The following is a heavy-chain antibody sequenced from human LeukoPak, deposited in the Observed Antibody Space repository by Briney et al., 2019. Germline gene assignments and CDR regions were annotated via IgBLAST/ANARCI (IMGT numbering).Heavy chain of an antibody. Sequence: GGSLRLSCAASGFTFSSYEMNWVRQAPGKGLEWVSYISSSGSTIYYADSVKGRFTISRDNAKNSLYLQMSSLRAEDTAVYYCARDREGFDYWGQGTLVTVSS. CDR1: GFTFSSYE. D-gene: IGHD3-10*01. CDR3: ARDREGFDY. V-gene: IGHV3-48*03. CDR2: ISSSGSTI. J-gene: IGHJ4*02.